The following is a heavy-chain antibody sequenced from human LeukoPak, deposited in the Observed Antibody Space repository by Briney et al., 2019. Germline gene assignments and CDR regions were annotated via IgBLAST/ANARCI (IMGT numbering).Heavy chain of an antibody. J-gene: IGHJ4*02. D-gene: IGHD3-22*01. CDR1: GFTFSSYS. CDR3: AREPFDSSGYYYFDY. Sequence: GGSLRLSCAASGFTFSSYSMNWVRQAPGKGLEWVSSISSSSSYIYYADSVKGRFTISRDNAKNSLYLQMNSMRAEDTAVYYCAREPFDSSGYYYFDYWGQGTLVTVSS. CDR2: ISSSSSYI. V-gene: IGHV3-21*01.